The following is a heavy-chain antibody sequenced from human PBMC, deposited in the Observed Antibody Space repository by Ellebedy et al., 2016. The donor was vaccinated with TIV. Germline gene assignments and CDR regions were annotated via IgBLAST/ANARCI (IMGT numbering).Heavy chain of an antibody. CDR2: VYAGDSDT. J-gene: IGHJ4*02. V-gene: IGHV5-51*01. Sequence: GESLKTSCEGSGYTFSNYWIAWVRQMPGKGLEWMGMVYAGDSDTRYSQSFQGQVTISADKSVSTAYLHWNSLRPADSAMYYCARGRGSSTPDHWGQGTLVFVSS. CDR3: ARGRGSSTPDH. CDR1: GYTFSNYW. D-gene: IGHD6-6*01.